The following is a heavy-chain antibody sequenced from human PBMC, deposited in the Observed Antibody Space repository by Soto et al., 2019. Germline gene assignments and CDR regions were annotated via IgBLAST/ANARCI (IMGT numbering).Heavy chain of an antibody. Sequence: GGSLRLSCAASGFTFSNAWMSWVRQAPGKGLEWVGRIKSKTDGGTTDYAAPVKGRFTISRDDSKNTLYLQMNSLKTEDTAVYYCTTTDYDFSSGTYGYWGQGTLVTVSS. CDR1: GFTFSNAW. V-gene: IGHV3-15*01. J-gene: IGHJ4*02. D-gene: IGHD3-3*01. CDR2: IKSKTDGGTT. CDR3: TTTDYDFSSGTYGY.